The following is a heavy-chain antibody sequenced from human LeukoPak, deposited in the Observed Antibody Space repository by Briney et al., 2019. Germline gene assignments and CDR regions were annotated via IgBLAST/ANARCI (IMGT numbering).Heavy chain of an antibody. CDR1: GFTFDDYA. CDR2: ISGDGGST. V-gene: IGHV3-43*02. D-gene: IGHD3-22*01. Sequence: GGSLRLSCAASGFTFDDYAMHWVCQAPGKGLEWVSLISGDGGSTYYADSVKGRFTISRDNGKNSLYRQMNSLRTEDTALYYCAKEYYYDSSGYYPGESPGSPKYMDVWGKGTTVTVSS. CDR3: AKEYYYDSSGYYPGESPGSPKYMDV. J-gene: IGHJ6*03.